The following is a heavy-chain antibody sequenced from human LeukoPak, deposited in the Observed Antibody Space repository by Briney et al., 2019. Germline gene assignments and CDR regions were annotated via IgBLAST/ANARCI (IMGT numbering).Heavy chain of an antibody. D-gene: IGHD7-27*01. J-gene: IGHJ4*02. V-gene: IGHV3-23*01. CDR3: AKDNGKLGIHDY. CDR1: GFTFSSYA. Sequence: GRSLRLSCAASGFTFSSYAMSWVRQAPGKGLEWVSAISGSGGSTYYADSVKGRFTISRDNSKNTLYLQMNSLRAEDTAVYYCAKDNGKLGIHDYWGQGTLVTVSS. CDR2: ISGSGGST.